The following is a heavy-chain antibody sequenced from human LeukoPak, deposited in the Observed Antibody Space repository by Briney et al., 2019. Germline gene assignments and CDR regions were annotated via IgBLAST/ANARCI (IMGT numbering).Heavy chain of an antibody. J-gene: IGHJ3*02. D-gene: IGHD3-22*01. Sequence: PGGSLRLSCAASGFTFSSYAMSWVRQAPGKGLEWVSAISGSGGSTYYADSVKGRFTISRDNSKNTLYLQMNSLRAEDTAVYYCAKTQHYYDSSDYAFDIWGQGTMVTVSS. CDR3: AKTQHYYDSSDYAFDI. CDR2: ISGSGGST. V-gene: IGHV3-23*01. CDR1: GFTFSSYA.